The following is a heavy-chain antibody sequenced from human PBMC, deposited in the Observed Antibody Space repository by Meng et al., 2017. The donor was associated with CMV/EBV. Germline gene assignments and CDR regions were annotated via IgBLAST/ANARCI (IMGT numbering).Heavy chain of an antibody. CDR2: INPNSGGT. J-gene: IGHJ5*02. D-gene: IGHD5-18*01. CDR1: GYTFTGYY. V-gene: IGHV1-2*02. CDR3: ALGGSYGSDNWFDP. Sequence: SGYTFTGYYRHWVRQAPGQGLEWMGWINPNSGGTNYAQKFQGKVTMTRDTSISTAYMELSRLRSDDTAVYYCALGGSYGSDNWFDPWGQGTLVTVSS.